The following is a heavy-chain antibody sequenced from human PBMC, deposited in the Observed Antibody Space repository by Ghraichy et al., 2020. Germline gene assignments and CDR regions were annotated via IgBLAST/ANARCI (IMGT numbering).Heavy chain of an antibody. D-gene: IGHD3-3*01. CDR3: ARGGGYYDFWSGTFYYYGMDV. Sequence: SETLSLTCAVYGGSFSGYYWSWIRQPPGKGLEWIGEINHSGSTNYNPSLKSRVTISVDTSKNQFSLKLSSVTAADTAVYYCARGGGYYDFWSGTFYYYGMDVWGQGTTVTVSS. CDR2: INHSGST. V-gene: IGHV4-34*01. J-gene: IGHJ6*02. CDR1: GGSFSGYY.